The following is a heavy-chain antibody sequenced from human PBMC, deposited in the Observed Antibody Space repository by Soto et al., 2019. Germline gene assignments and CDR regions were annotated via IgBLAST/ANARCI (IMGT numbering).Heavy chain of an antibody. Sequence: GGSLRLSCAASGFTFSSYWMSWVRPAPGKGLEWLANIKQDGSEKYYVDSVKGRFTISSDNAKNSLYLQMNSLRAEDTAVYYCARVLTVEYYYYGMDVWGQGTTVTVSS. V-gene: IGHV3-7*03. CDR3: ARVLTVEYYYYGMDV. D-gene: IGHD4-4*01. J-gene: IGHJ6*02. CDR1: GFTFSSYW. CDR2: IKQDGSEK.